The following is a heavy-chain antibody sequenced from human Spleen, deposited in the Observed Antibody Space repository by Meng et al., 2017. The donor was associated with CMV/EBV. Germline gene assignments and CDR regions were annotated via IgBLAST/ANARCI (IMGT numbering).Heavy chain of an antibody. V-gene: IGHV4-31*03. CDR1: GGSISSGAYY. CDR2: IYYSGST. D-gene: IGHD3-16*01. J-gene: IGHJ4*02. CDR3: ARVAGFGSDY. Sequence: CTLSGGSISSGAYYWSWIRQHPGQGLEWIGYIYYSGSTYYNPSLKSRITISGDTSKNQFSLKLSSVTAADTAVYYCARVAGFGSDYWGQGTLVTVSS.